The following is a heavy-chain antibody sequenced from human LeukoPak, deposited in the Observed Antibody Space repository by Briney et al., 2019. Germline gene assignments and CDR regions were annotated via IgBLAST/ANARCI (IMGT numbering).Heavy chain of an antibody. Sequence: GGSLRLSCAASGFTFTSFSMFAMSWVRQAPGKGLEWVSTVSSTGGTTYYADSVKGRFTVSRDNSKNTLYLQMNSLTVEDTAVYYCSDGSSQLGELAHGHWSQGTLVTVSS. J-gene: IGHJ4*02. CDR1: GFTFTSFSMFA. CDR3: SDGSSQLGELAHGH. CDR2: VSSTGGTT. V-gene: IGHV3-23*01. D-gene: IGHD6-6*01.